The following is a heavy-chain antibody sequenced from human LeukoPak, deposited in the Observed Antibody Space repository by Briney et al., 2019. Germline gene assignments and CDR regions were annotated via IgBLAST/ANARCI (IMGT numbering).Heavy chain of an antibody. CDR1: GYTLTELS. CDR3: ATGKGLIAAAGTRFDY. CDR2: FDPEDGET. V-gene: IGHV1-24*01. Sequence: ASVKVSCKVSGYTLTELSMHWVRQAPGKGLEWMGGFDPEDGETIYAQKFQGRVTMTEDTSTDTAYMELSSLRSEDTAVYYCATGKGLIAAAGTRFDYWGQGTLVTVSS. D-gene: IGHD6-13*01. J-gene: IGHJ4*02.